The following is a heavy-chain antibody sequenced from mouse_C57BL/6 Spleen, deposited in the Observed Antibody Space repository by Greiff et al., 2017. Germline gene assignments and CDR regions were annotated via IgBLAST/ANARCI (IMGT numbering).Heavy chain of an antibody. CDR3: ARGDGSRAMDY. Sequence: QVQLKQPGAELVKPGASVKLSCKASGYTFTSYWMQWVKQRPGQGLEWIGEIDPSDSYTNYNQKFKGKATLTVDTSSSTAYMQLSSLTSEDSAVYYCARGDGSRAMDYWGQGTSVTVSS. CDR1: GYTFTSYW. V-gene: IGHV1-50*01. J-gene: IGHJ4*01. D-gene: IGHD1-1*01. CDR2: IDPSDSYT.